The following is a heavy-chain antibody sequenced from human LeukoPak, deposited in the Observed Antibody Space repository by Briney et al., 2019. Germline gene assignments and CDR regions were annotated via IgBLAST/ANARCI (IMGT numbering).Heavy chain of an antibody. Sequence: GGSLRLSCAASGFTFSSYSMTWVRQAPGKGPEWVSYTSSSSSTIYYADSVKGRFTISRDNSKNTLYLQMNSLRAEDTAVYYCAKATSYYYDSSGYYWGYIYWGQGTLVTVSS. D-gene: IGHD3-22*01. J-gene: IGHJ4*02. CDR2: TSSSSSTI. CDR3: AKATSYYYDSSGYYWGYIY. CDR1: GFTFSSYS. V-gene: IGHV3-48*01.